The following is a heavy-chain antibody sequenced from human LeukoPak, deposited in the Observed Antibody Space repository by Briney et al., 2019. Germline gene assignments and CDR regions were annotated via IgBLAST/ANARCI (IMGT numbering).Heavy chain of an antibody. CDR1: GVSISSGSYY. J-gene: IGHJ5*02. CDR3: PRTEYYDYVRGRLNWFDP. CDR2: IYYSGNT. V-gene: IGHV4-39*07. Sequence: SETLSLTCTVSGVSISSGSYYWGWIRQPPGKGLEWSGSIYYSGNTYYNPSLKSRVTISVDASKNEFSLKLTSVTAADTAVYYCPRTEYYDYVRGRLNWFDPWGQGTLVTVSS. D-gene: IGHD3-16*01.